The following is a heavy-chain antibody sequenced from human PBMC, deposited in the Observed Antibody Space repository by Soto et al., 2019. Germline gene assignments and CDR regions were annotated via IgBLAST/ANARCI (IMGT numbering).Heavy chain of an antibody. CDR2: IIPILGIA. D-gene: IGHD6-13*01. J-gene: IGHJ3*02. V-gene: IGHV1-69*02. CDR1: GGTFSSYT. CDR3: ARYSWRIAAAGSDAFDI. Sequence: QVQLVQSGAEVKKPGSSVKVSCKASGGTFSSYTISWVRQAPGQGLEWMGRIIPILGIANYAQKFQGRVTITADNSTSTAYMELSSLRSEDTAVYYCARYSWRIAAAGSDAFDIWGQGTMVTVSS.